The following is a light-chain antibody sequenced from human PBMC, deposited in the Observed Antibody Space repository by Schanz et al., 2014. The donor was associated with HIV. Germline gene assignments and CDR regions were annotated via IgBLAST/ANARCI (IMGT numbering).Light chain of an antibody. CDR1: QSVSSN. Sequence: EIVLTQSPGTLSLSPGERATLSCRASQSVSSNLAWYQQKPGQAPRLLIYGASTRATGIPARFSGSGSGTDFTLTISRVEAEDYAVYYCQQYDSPPWTFGQGTKVEVK. J-gene: IGKJ1*01. V-gene: IGKV3-20*01. CDR2: GAS. CDR3: QQYDSPPWT.